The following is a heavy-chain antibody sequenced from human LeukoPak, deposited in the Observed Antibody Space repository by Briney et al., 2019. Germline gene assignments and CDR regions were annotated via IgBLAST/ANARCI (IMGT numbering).Heavy chain of an antibody. CDR1: GFTFSSYG. V-gene: IGHV3-30*02. J-gene: IGHJ4*02. CDR2: IRYDGSNK. CDR3: ANADIVVVVAAADPFDY. Sequence: GGSLRLSCAASGFTFSSYGMHWVRQAPGKGLEWVAFIRYDGSNKYYADSVKGRFTISRDNSKNTLYLQSNSRRAEDTAVYYCANADIVVVVAAADPFDYWGQGTLVTVSS. D-gene: IGHD2-15*01.